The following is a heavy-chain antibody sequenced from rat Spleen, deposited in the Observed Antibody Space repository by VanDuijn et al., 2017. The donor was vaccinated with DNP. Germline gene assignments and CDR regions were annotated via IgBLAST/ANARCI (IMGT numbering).Heavy chain of an antibody. Sequence: EVKLVESGGGLVQPGRSLKLSCAASGFNLNDYWMGWVRQAPGKGLEWIGEINKDSSTINYSPSLKDKFTISRDNAQNTLYLQMSKLGSEDIAIYYCARLGWHGWFAYWGQGTLVTVSS. V-gene: IGHV4-2*01. CDR2: INKDSSTI. CDR1: GFNLNDYW. D-gene: IGHD1-11*01. J-gene: IGHJ3*01. CDR3: ARLGWHGWFAY.